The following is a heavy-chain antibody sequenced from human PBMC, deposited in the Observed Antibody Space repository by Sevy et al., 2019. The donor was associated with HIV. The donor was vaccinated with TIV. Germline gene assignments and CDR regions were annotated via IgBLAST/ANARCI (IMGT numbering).Heavy chain of an antibody. CDR1: GYSIRSGYY. V-gene: IGHV4-38-2*01. CDR2: IYQSGST. D-gene: IGHD3-10*01. J-gene: IGHJ4*02. CDR3: ARAAGSYWNGYFDY. Sequence: SETPSLTCAVSGYSIRSGYYWAWIRQPPGKGLEWIGSIYQSGSTFYNPSLKSRVAISVDTSKNQFSLTLNSVTAADTAVYSCARAAGSYWNGYFDYWGQGTLVTVSS.